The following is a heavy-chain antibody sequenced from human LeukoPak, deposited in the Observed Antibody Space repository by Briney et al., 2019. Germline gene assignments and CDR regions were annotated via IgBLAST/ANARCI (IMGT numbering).Heavy chain of an antibody. CDR3: ATEYYGANNC. J-gene: IGHJ4*02. CDR2: IRAKSAGGTT. Sequence: GGSLRLSCAASGLTFSIAWMSWVRQSPGKGLEWVGRIRAKSAGGTTEYPAPVKGRFSISRDDSKNTLYLQMDSLQTEDTAVYYCATEYYGANNCWGQGTLVTVSS. D-gene: IGHD4-17*01. CDR1: GLTFSIAW. V-gene: IGHV3-15*01.